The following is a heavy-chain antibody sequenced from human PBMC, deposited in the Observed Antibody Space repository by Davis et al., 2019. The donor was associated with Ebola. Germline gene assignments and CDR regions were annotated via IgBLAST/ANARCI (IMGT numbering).Heavy chain of an antibody. D-gene: IGHD3-22*01. J-gene: IGHJ5*02. CDR1: GIYS. Sequence: SVKVSCKASGIYSITWVRQAPGQGLEWMGRIIPILGIANYAQKFQGRVTITADKSTSTAYMELSSLRSEDTAVYYCARENIGGYDSSGPWGQGTLVTVSS. CDR3: ARENIGGYDSSGP. V-gene: IGHV1-69*04. CDR2: IIPILGIA.